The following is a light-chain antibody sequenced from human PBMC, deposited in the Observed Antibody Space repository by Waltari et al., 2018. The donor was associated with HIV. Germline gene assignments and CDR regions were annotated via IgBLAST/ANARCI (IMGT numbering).Light chain of an antibody. CDR2: AAS. J-gene: IGKJ4*01. Sequence: DLQLTQSPSFLSASVGDSVTITCRASQDISSYLAWYQQKPGTAPLLVIYAASTLRTGVPSRFSGRGSGSEFALTITGLQPEDFATYYCQQLHGSRLTFGGGTKVAIK. V-gene: IGKV1-9*01. CDR1: QDISSY. CDR3: QQLHGSRLT.